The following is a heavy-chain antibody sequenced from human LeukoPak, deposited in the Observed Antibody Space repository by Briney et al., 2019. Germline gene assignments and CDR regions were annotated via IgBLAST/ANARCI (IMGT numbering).Heavy chain of an antibody. J-gene: IGHJ4*02. CDR3: ARAAGIAAAGDAYYFDY. D-gene: IGHD6-13*01. CDR1: GGSFSGYY. V-gene: IGHV4-34*01. CDR2: INHSGST. Sequence: SETLSLTCAVYGGSFSGYYWSWIRQPPGKGLEWIGEINHSGSTNYNPSLKSRVTISVDTSKNQFSLKLSSVTAADTAVYYCARAAGIAAAGDAYYFDYWGQGTLVTVSS.